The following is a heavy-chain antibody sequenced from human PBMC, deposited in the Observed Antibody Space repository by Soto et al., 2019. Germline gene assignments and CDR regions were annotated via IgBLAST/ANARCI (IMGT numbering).Heavy chain of an antibody. CDR3: ARDRGSGWYRGMEV. CDR1: GFTFSSYS. V-gene: IGHV3-48*02. J-gene: IGHJ6*02. D-gene: IGHD6-19*01. CDR2: ISSSSSTI. Sequence: GGSLRLSCTASGFTFSSYSINVVRQAPGKGLEWVSHISSSSSTIHYADSVRGRFTISRDKAKNSLYLQMNSLRDEDTAVYYCARDRGSGWYRGMEVWGQGTTVTVSS.